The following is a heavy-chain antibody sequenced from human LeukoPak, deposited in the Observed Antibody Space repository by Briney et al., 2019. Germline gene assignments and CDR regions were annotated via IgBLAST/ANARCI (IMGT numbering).Heavy chain of an antibody. J-gene: IGHJ4*02. V-gene: IGHV4-61*02. CDR3: ARESWTIAAAGH. CDR2: IYTSGST. CDR1: GGSISSGSYY. D-gene: IGHD6-13*01. Sequence: SETLSLTCTVSGGSISSGSYYWSWIRQPAGKGLEWIGRIYTSGSTNYNPSLKSRVTISVDTSKNQFSLKLSSVTAADTAVYYCARESWTIAAAGHWGQGTLVTVSS.